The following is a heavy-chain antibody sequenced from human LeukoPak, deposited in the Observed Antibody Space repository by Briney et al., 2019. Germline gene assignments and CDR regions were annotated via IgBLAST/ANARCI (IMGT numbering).Heavy chain of an antibody. J-gene: IGHJ4*02. CDR1: GFTFINAW. CDR2: IKSKTDGGTT. D-gene: IGHD7-27*01. V-gene: IGHV3-15*07. Sequence: GGSLRLSCAASGFTFINAWMNWVRQAPGKGLEWVGRIKSKTDGGTTDYAAPVKGRFTISRDDSKNTLYLQMNSLRAEDTAVYYCAREINWDGIFVSIDYWGQGSLVTVSS. CDR3: AREINWDGIFVSIDY.